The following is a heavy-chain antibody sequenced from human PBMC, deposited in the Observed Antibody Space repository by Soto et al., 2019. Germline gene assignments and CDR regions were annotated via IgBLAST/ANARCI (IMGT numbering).Heavy chain of an antibody. CDR3: ARQEGIAATGKPDP. J-gene: IGHJ5*02. D-gene: IGHD6-13*01. CDR2: IYYSGST. V-gene: IGHV4-59*04. CDR1: GGSISSYY. Sequence: PSETLSLTCTVSGGSISSYYWSWIRQPPGKGLEWIGTIYYSGSTYYNPSLKSRVTISVDMSQNQFSLKLSSVTAADTAVYYCARQEGIAATGKPDPWGQGTLVTVSS.